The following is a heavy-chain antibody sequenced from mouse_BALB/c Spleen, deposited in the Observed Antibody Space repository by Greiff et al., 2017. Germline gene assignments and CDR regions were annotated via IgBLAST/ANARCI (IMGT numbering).Heavy chain of an antibody. CDR2: ISSGGSYT. Sequence: EVQLVESGGGLVKPGGSLKLSCAASGFTFSSYAMSWVRQSPEKRLEWVAEISSGGSYTYYPDTVTGRFTISRDNAKNTLYLEMSSLRSEDTAMYYCARVITTASYFDYWGQGTTLTVSS. CDR3: ARVITTASYFDY. CDR1: GFTFSSYA. J-gene: IGHJ2*01. D-gene: IGHD1-2*01. V-gene: IGHV5-9-4*01.